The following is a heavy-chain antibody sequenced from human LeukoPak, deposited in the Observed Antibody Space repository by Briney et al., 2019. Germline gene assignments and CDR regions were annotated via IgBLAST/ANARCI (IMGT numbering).Heavy chain of an antibody. CDR3: AKDGERGSYSYFDY. Sequence: GGSLRLSCAASGFTFSSYAMSWVRQAQGKGLEWVSAISGSTGSTYYADSVKGRFTISRDNSKNTLYLQMKSLRAEDTAVYYCAKDGERGSYSYFDYWGQGTLVTVSS. D-gene: IGHD1-26*01. J-gene: IGHJ4*02. CDR1: GFTFSSYA. V-gene: IGHV3-23*01. CDR2: ISGSTGST.